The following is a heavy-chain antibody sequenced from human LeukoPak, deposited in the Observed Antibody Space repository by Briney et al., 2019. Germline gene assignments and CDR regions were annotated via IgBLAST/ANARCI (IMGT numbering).Heavy chain of an antibody. CDR3: ARGGEFITMVQGGLDNWFDP. D-gene: IGHD3-10*01. CDR1: GGSISSYY. V-gene: IGHV4-59*01. CDR2: IYYSGST. J-gene: IGHJ5*02. Sequence: SETLSLTCTVSGGSISSYYWSWIRQPPGKGLEWIGYIYYSGSTNYNPSLKSRVTISVDTSKNQFSLKLSSVTAADTAVYYCARGGEFITMVQGGLDNWFDPWGQGTLVTVSS.